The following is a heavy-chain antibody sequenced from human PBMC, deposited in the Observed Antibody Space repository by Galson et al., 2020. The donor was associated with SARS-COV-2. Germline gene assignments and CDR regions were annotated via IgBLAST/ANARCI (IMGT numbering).Heavy chain of an antibody. D-gene: IGHD1-1*01. Sequence: SETLSLTCTVSGDSITSSGYYWGWIRQPPGKGLEWIGSISSSGNTYYNPSLKSRVTISADTSKNQFPLRVRSVTAADTAVYYCARDTGNHKTDYWGQGTLVTVSS. V-gene: IGHV4-39*06. J-gene: IGHJ4*02. CDR3: ARDTGNHKTDY. CDR2: ISSSGNT. CDR1: GDSITSSGYY.